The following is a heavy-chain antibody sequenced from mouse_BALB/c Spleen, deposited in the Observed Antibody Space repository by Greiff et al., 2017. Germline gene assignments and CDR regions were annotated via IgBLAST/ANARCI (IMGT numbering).Heavy chain of an antibody. CDR3: ARHALDGGALYYAMDY. J-gene: IGHJ4*01. Sequence: EVKLVESGGGLVKPGGSLKLSCAASGFTFSSYAMSWVRQTPEKRLEWVATISSGGSYTYYPDSVKGRFTISRDNAKNTLYLQMSSLRSEDTAMYYCARHALDGGALYYAMDYWGQGTSVTVSS. V-gene: IGHV5-9-3*01. CDR2: ISSGGSYT. CDR1: GFTFSSYA.